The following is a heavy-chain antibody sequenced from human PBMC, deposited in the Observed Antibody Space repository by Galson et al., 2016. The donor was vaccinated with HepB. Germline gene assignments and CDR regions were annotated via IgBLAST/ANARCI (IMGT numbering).Heavy chain of an antibody. CDR1: GDSISSHY. D-gene: IGHD2-15*01. V-gene: IGHV4-4*07. Sequence: ETLSLTCTVSGDSISSHYWSWIRQPAGKGLEWIGRIYTSGSTHYDPSLKSRVTMSVDTSKNQFSLKLTSVSAADTAVYYCAREGCSGGSCYSGYNWFDPWGQGTLVTVSS. CDR2: IYTSGST. J-gene: IGHJ5*02. CDR3: AREGCSGGSCYSGYNWFDP.